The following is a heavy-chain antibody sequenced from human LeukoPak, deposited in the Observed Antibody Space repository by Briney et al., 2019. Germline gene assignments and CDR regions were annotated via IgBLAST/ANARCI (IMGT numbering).Heavy chain of an antibody. D-gene: IGHD3-22*01. J-gene: IGHJ4*02. CDR3: ARHVHVSMIFAILSDYFDY. CDR1: GGSISSYY. V-gene: IGHV4-34*01. Sequence: SETLSLTCTVSGGSISSYYWSWIRQAPGKGLEWVGEINLSGSTSYNPSFKSRVTVSTDTSKNQFSLKMTSVTAADTAVYYCARHVHVSMIFAILSDYFDYWGRGTLVSVSS. CDR2: INLSGST.